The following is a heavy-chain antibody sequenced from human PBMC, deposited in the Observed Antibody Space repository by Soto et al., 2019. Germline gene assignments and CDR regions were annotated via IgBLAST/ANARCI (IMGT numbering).Heavy chain of an antibody. D-gene: IGHD2-15*01. V-gene: IGHV4-34*01. CDR1: GGSLGGSS. Sequence: QVQLQQWGAGLLKPSETLSLTCAVYGGSLGGSSWSWIRQPPGTGLEWIGEINNSGSTYYNPSLKSRVTLSVDTSKNQFSLKLNSVTAADTAVYYCASPGYCSDGTCYPDYWGQGTLVTVSS. J-gene: IGHJ4*02. CDR2: INNSGST. CDR3: ASPGYCSDGTCYPDY.